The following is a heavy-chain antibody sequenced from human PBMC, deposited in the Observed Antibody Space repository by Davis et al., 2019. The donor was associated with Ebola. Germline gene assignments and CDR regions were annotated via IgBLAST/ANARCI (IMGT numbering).Heavy chain of an antibody. CDR1: GYTFTSYG. V-gene: IGHV1-18*04. Sequence: ASVKVSCKASGYTFTSYGISWVRQAPGQGLEWMGWISAYNGNTNYAQKLQGRVTMTTDTSTSTAYMELRSLRSDDTAVYYCAREDIVVVPAAINYYYMDVWGKGTTVTVSS. CDR3: AREDIVVVPAAINYYYMDV. CDR2: ISAYNGNT. D-gene: IGHD2-2*01. J-gene: IGHJ6*03.